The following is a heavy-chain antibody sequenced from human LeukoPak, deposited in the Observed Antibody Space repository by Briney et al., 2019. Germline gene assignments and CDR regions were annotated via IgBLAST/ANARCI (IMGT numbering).Heavy chain of an antibody. D-gene: IGHD2-15*01. V-gene: IGHV1-3*01. J-gene: IGHJ4*02. CDR3: ARGDCSGGSCWNYFDD. CDR1: GYTFTTYA. Sequence: GASVKVSCKTSGYTFTTYAMYWVRQAPGQRLEWMGWINAGDGSTKYSQKFQGRVTITRDTSASTAYMELSSLRSEDTAVYYCARGDCSGGSCWNYFDDWGQGTLVTVSS. CDR2: INAGDGST.